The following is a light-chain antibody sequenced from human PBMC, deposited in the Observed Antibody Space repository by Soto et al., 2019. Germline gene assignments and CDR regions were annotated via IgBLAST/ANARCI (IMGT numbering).Light chain of an antibody. J-gene: IGLJ1*01. CDR3: QVWDSSTSSYV. V-gene: IGLV3-9*01. Sequence: SYELTQPLSVSVALGQTARIPCGGNNIGSKNVHWYQQKPGQAPVLVMYRDSNRPSGIPERFSGSNSGNTATLTISRAQAGDEADYYCQVWDSSTSSYVFGTGTKLTVL. CDR2: RDS. CDR1: NIGSKN.